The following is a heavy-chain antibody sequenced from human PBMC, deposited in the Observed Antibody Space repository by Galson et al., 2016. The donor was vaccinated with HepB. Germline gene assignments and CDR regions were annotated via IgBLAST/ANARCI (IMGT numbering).Heavy chain of an antibody. CDR2: IKSKGHGGTA. V-gene: IGHV3-15*01. CDR3: ATRPPPYGDFTLDF. Sequence: SLRLSCAASGSGFIFSDAWMTWVRQFPGKGLEWVGRIKSKGHGGTADYGAPVEGRFTISRDDSKNTLYLQMNSLKTEDTAVYYCATRPPPYGDFTLDFWGRGTLVTVSS. CDR1: GSGFIFSDAW. J-gene: IGHJ4*02. D-gene: IGHD4-17*01.